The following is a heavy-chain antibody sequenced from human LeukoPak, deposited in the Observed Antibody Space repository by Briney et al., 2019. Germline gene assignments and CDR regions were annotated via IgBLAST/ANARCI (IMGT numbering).Heavy chain of an antibody. Sequence: ASVKVSCKASGYTFTSYYMHWVRQAPGQGLEWMGIINPSGGRTSYAQKFQGRVTMTRDTSTSTVYMELSSLRSEDTAVYYCAREGPSEYGSRVAARNDYWGQGTLVTVSS. CDR3: AREGPSEYGSRVAARNDY. D-gene: IGHD6-6*01. CDR1: GYTFTSYY. CDR2: INPSGGRT. V-gene: IGHV1-46*03. J-gene: IGHJ4*02.